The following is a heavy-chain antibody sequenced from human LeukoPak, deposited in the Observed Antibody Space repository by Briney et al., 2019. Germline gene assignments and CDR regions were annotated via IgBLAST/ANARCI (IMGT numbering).Heavy chain of an antibody. CDR1: GGSISNSSYY. Sequence: PSGTLSLTSTVSGGSISNSSYYWGWIRQPPGKGLEWIGEINHSGSTNYNPSLKSRVTISVDTSKNQFSLKLSSVTAADTAVYYCAIASSAGTLADYWGQGTLVTVSS. CDR2: INHSGST. V-gene: IGHV4-39*07. CDR3: AIASSAGTLADY. D-gene: IGHD6-13*01. J-gene: IGHJ4*02.